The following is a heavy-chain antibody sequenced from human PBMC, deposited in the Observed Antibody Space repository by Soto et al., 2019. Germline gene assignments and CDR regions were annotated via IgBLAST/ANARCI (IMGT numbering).Heavy chain of an antibody. J-gene: IGHJ1*01. CDR3: VREDISSPSYFQH. CDR2: ISYDSGAI. Sequence: PGGSLRLSCAASGFTFDDYAMHWVRQAPGKGLEWVSGISYDSGAIGYVDSVKGRFTISRDNAKNSLDLQMNSLRAEDTAVYYCVREDISSPSYFQHWGQGTLVTVSS. CDR1: GFTFDDYA. V-gene: IGHV3-9*01. D-gene: IGHD6-13*01.